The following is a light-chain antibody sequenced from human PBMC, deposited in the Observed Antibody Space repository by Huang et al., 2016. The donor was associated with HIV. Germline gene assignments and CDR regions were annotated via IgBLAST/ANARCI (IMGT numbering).Light chain of an antibody. Sequence: EIVLTQSPATLSLSPGERATLSCGASQSVSSSSLAWYQQKPGQAPRLLIYGASSRATGIPDRVSGSGSRTDFTLTISRVEPEDFAVYYCQHYGSSPYTFGRGTKLEIK. CDR2: GAS. CDR3: QHYGSSPYT. J-gene: IGKJ2*01. CDR1: QSVSSSS. V-gene: IGKV3-20*01.